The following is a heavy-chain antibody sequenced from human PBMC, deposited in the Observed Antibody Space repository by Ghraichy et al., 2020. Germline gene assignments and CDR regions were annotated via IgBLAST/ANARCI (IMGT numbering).Heavy chain of an antibody. CDR3: ARDQGSSSFHFYHGLDV. V-gene: IGHV3-7*01. D-gene: IGHD6-13*01. J-gene: IGHJ6*02. CDR2: IKGDGREK. Sequence: GGSLILSCAASGFTFSDYYMSWVRQTPGKGLEWVANIKGDGREKYYVDSVKGRFTISRDNAKNSLYLQMDSLRAEDTSVYYCARDQGSSSFHFYHGLDVWGQGTTVTVSS. CDR1: GFTFSDYY.